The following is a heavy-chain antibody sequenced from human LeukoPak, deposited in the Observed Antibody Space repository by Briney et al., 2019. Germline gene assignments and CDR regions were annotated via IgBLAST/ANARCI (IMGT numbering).Heavy chain of an antibody. CDR2: ISHSGST. J-gene: IGHJ4*02. Sequence: SETLSLTXAVSGYSISSGYYWGWIRQPPGKGLEWIGSISHSGSTFYNPSLKSRVTISVDTSKNQFSLKLSPVTAADTAVYYCARHPDSSGYYIGYWGQGTLVTVSS. V-gene: IGHV4-38-2*01. CDR3: ARHPDSSGYYIGY. D-gene: IGHD3-22*01. CDR1: GYSISSGYY.